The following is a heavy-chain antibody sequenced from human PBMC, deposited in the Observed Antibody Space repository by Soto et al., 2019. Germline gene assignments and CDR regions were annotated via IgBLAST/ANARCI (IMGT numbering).Heavy chain of an antibody. V-gene: IGHV3-9*01. D-gene: IGHD4-17*01. Sequence: EVQLVESGGGLVQPGRSLRLSCAASGFTFDDYAMHWVRQAPGKGLEWVSGISWNSGSIGYADSVKGRFTISRDNAKNSLYPQMNSLRAEDTALYYCAKDISTGHYFDYWGQGTLVTVSS. CDR1: GFTFDDYA. CDR3: AKDISTGHYFDY. J-gene: IGHJ4*02. CDR2: ISWNSGSI.